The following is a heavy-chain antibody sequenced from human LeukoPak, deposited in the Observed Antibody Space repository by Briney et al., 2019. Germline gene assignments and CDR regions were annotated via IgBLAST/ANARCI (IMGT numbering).Heavy chain of an antibody. D-gene: IGHD5-24*01. CDR1: GGSISSYY. CDR2: IYTSGST. J-gene: IGHJ4*02. Sequence: SETLSLTCTVSGGSISSYYWNWIRQPAGKGLEWIGRIYTSGSTNYNPSLKSRVTISVDTSKNQFSLKLSSVTAADTAVYYCARHEGWLQSNFDYWGQGTLVTVSS. V-gene: IGHV4-4*07. CDR3: ARHEGWLQSNFDY.